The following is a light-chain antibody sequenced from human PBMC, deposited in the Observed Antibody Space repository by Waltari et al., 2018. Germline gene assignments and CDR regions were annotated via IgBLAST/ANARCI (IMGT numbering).Light chain of an antibody. Sequence: CYQHRPGKAPKLMIYNVSNRPSGVPDRFSGSKSANTASLTISGLQAEDEADYYCCSYAGGNTYVFGTGTKVTVL. J-gene: IGLJ1*01. V-gene: IGLV2-11*01. CDR2: NVS. CDR3: CSYAGGNTYV.